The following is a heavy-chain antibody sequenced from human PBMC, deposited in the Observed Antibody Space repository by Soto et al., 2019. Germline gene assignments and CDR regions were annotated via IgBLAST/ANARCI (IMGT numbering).Heavy chain of an antibody. J-gene: IGHJ4*02. CDR3: AKTEGTTLGY. V-gene: IGHV3-30*18. CDR2: ISYDGSNE. CDR1: GFTFSSYG. Sequence: GGSLRLSCAASGFTFSSYGMHWVRQAPGKGLEWVAVISYDGSNEYYADSVKGRFTISRDNSKNTLYLQMNSLRAEDTAVYYCAKTEGTTLGYWGQGTLVTVSS. D-gene: IGHD4-17*01.